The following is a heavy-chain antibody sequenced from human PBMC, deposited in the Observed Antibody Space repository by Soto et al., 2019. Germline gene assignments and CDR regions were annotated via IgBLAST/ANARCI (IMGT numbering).Heavy chain of an antibody. CDR2: TYNGGGT. CDR1: GFTVSSNY. Sequence: GGSLRLSCVASGFTVSSNYMSWVRQAPGKGLEWVSVTYNGGGTYYADSVKGRFTISRDSSKNTLFLQMNSLRAEDTAVYYCAGGKGAYPAYNWFDPWGQGTLFTVSS. V-gene: IGHV3-53*01. CDR3: AGGKGAYPAYNWFDP. D-gene: IGHD2-21*01. J-gene: IGHJ5*02.